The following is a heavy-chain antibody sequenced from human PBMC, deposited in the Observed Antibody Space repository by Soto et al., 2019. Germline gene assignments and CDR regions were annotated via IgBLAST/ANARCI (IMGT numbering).Heavy chain of an antibody. CDR2: ISYDGSNT. J-gene: IGHJ4*02. D-gene: IGHD1-26*01. V-gene: IGHV3-30*18. CDR1: GFTFSSYG. CDR3: AKEGGLSGSYYISSSYYFDY. Sequence: QVPLVESGGGVVQPGRSLRLSCAASGFTFSSYGMHWVRQAPGKGLEWVAIISYDGSNTYYADSVKGRFTISRDNSKYTLYLQMNSLRAEDTSVYYCAKEGGLSGSYYISSSYYFDYWGQGTLVTVSS.